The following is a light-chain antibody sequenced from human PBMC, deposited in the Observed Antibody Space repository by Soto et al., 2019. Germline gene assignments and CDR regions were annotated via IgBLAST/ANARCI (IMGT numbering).Light chain of an antibody. CDR1: SSDVGGYNY. V-gene: IGLV2-14*03. CDR3: SSYTTSNTRKKV. Sequence: QSALTQPASVSGSPGQSITISCTGTSSDVGGYNYVSWYQHHPGKAPKLIIYDVTNRPSGVSNPFSGSKSGNTASLTISGLQPEAEADYYYSSYTTSNTRKKVFGTGTKLTVL. CDR2: DVT. J-gene: IGLJ1*01.